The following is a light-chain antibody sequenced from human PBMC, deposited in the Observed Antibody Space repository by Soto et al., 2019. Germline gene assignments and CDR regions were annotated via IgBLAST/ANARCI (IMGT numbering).Light chain of an antibody. J-gene: IGKJ1*01. CDR1: QGINSW. V-gene: IGKV1-12*01. CDR2: AAS. CDR3: QQSYSTPRT. Sequence: DLHMTQCPSCVHGYVRDTGNTNRWASQGINSWLAWYQQKPGKAPKLLIYAASNLQSGVPSRFSGSGSGTDFTLTISSLQPEDFATYYCQQSYSTPRTFGQGTKVDI.